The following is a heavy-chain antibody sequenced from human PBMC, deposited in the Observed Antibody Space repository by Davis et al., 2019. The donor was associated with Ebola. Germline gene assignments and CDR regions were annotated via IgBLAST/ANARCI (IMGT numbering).Heavy chain of an antibody. V-gene: IGHV4-31*03. D-gene: IGHD3-22*01. CDR1: GGSISSGGYY. CDR3: ASAIVVSAPDAFDV. J-gene: IGHJ3*01. Sequence: SETLSLTCTVFGGSISSGGYYWNWIRQHPGKGLEWIGYIYYSGSTYYNPSLKSRVAISVDTSKNQFSLKLSSVTAADSAVYYCASAIVVSAPDAFDVWGQGTMVTVSS. CDR2: IYYSGST.